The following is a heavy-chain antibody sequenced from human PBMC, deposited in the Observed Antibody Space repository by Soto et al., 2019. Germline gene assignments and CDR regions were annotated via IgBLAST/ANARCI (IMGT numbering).Heavy chain of an antibody. CDR1: GGTFNSYG. CDR2: IIPFFHTA. V-gene: IGHV1-69*13. Sequence: SVKVSCKASGGTFNSYGISWVRQAPGQGLEWMGGIIPFFHTANYAQKFQGRVTITADESTSTAYMELSSLRSEDTAVYYCASSGITISTYAMDVWGQGTTVTVSS. D-gene: IGHD3-3*01. J-gene: IGHJ6*02. CDR3: ASSGITISTYAMDV.